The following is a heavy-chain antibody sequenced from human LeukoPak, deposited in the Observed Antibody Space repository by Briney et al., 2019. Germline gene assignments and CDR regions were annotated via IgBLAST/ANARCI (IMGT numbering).Heavy chain of an antibody. Sequence: SVKVSCKASGGTFSGYAISWVRQAPGQGLEWMGGIIPIFGTANYAQKFQGRVTITADESTSTAYMELSSLRSEDTAVYYCARAPYYYDSSGYYNYYYYGMDVWGQGTTVTVSS. CDR2: IIPIFGTA. CDR1: GGTFSGYA. CDR3: ARAPYYYDSSGYYNYYYYGMDV. V-gene: IGHV1-69*13. D-gene: IGHD3-22*01. J-gene: IGHJ6*02.